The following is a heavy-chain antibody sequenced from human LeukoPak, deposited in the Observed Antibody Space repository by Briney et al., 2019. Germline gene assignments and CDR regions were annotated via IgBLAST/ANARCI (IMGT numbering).Heavy chain of an antibody. J-gene: IGHJ4*02. CDR3: AREFYFDY. V-gene: IGHV1-2*02. CDR2: INPNSGGT. Sequence: ASVKVSCKASGYTFTSYAMNWVRQAPGQGLEWMGWINPNSGGTNYAQKFQGRVTMTRDTSISTAYMELSRLRSDDTAVYYCAREFYFDYWGQGTLVTVSS. CDR1: GYTFTSYA.